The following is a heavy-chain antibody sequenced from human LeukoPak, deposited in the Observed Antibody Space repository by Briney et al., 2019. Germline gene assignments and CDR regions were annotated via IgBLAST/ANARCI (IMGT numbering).Heavy chain of an antibody. Sequence: GGSLRLSCAASGFTFSSYWMRWVRQAPGQGLEWVSHVNGDGSSTKYADSVKGRFTISRDNAKDTLYLQMNSLRAEDTAVYYCAREMVVGGPGNYYKSGMDVWGQGTTVTVSS. CDR2: VNGDGSST. V-gene: IGHV3-74*03. J-gene: IGHJ6*02. D-gene: IGHD3-10*01. CDR1: GFTFSSYW. CDR3: AREMVVGGPGNYYKSGMDV.